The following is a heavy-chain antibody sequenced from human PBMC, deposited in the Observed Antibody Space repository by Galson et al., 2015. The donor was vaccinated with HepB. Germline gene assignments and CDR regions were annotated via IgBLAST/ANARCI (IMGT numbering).Heavy chain of an antibody. CDR3: ARVTMVRGVMGWFDP. CDR1: GGTFSSYT. Sequence: SVKVSCKASGGTFSSYTISWVRQAPGQGLEWMGRIIPILGIANYAQKFQGRVTITADKSTSTAYMELSSLRSEDTAVYYCARVTMVRGVMGWFDPWGQGTLVTVSS. CDR2: IIPILGIA. V-gene: IGHV1-69*02. J-gene: IGHJ5*02. D-gene: IGHD3-10*01.